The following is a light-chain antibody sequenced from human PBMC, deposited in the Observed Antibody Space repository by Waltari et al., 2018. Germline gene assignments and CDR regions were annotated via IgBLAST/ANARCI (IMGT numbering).Light chain of an antibody. Sequence: DIVMTQSPDSLAVSLGERVSINCKSSQSIFHASNNKNYLAWYQQKAGQPPKLLRYWASSREFGVPKRFSGTGSGTDFTLTISSLEAEDVAIYFCQQYYSMPLTFGPGTTVEI. V-gene: IGKV4-1*01. J-gene: IGKJ3*01. CDR2: WAS. CDR3: QQYYSMPLT. CDR1: QSIFHASNNKNY.